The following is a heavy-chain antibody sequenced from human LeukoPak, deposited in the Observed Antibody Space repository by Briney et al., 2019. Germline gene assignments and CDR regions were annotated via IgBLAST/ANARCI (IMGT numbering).Heavy chain of an antibody. Sequence: PGRSLRLSCEASGFTFSSYWMIWVRQALGRGLEWVASIKEDGNETNYVDAIKCRFTISRDTSKNTLYRQMNSLRREDTAVYFCAKSIQLWRTFDYWGQGNLVTVSS. CDR1: GFTFSSYW. D-gene: IGHD3-10*01. J-gene: IGHJ4*02. V-gene: IGHV3-7*01. CDR2: IKEDGNET. CDR3: AKSIQLWRTFDY.